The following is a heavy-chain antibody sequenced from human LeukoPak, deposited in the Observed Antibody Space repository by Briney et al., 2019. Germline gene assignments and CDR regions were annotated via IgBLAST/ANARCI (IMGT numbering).Heavy chain of an antibody. CDR3: ARVAAGIGFFQH. V-gene: IGHV4-38-2*02. CDR2: IHHSGST. D-gene: IGHD6-13*01. CDR1: GYSISSGYF. Sequence: SETLSLTCIVSGYSISSGYFWGWIRQPPGKGLEWIGNIHHSGSTYYNPSLKSRVTISVDTSKNQLSPKLSSVTAADTAVYYCARVAAGIGFFQHWGQGTLVTVSS. J-gene: IGHJ1*01.